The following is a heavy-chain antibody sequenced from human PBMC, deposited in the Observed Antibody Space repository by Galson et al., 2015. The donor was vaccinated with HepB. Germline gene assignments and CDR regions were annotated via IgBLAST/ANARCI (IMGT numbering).Heavy chain of an antibody. J-gene: IGHJ2*01. V-gene: IGHV3-23*01. CDR3: ARPRDVGSGWTRVEWFFDL. CDR2: ISGSGLFK. Sequence: SLRLSCAASGFNFRRFAMAWVRQAPGRGLQWVSGISGSGLFKNSAASVTGRFAISRDNSKNTLYLQMNGMGAGDTALYFCARPRDVGSGWTRVEWFFDLWGRGTLVTVSS. D-gene: IGHD6-19*01. CDR1: GFNFRRFA.